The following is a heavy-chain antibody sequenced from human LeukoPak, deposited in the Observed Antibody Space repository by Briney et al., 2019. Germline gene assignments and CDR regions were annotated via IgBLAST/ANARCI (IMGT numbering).Heavy chain of an antibody. J-gene: IGHJ4*02. Sequence: GGSLRLSCAASGFTFSNYGMHWVRQAPGKGLEWVAVISYDGSNKYYADSVKGRFTISRDNSKSTLYLQLNSLRVEDTAVYYCAKDTVPATTVTRGLDYWGQGTLVTVSS. CDR2: ISYDGSNK. CDR3: AKDTVPATTVTRGLDY. D-gene: IGHD4-17*01. CDR1: GFTFSNYG. V-gene: IGHV3-30*18.